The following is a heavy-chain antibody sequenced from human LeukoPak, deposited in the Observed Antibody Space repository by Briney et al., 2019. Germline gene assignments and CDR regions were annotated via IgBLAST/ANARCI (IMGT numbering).Heavy chain of an antibody. D-gene: IGHD5-12*01. J-gene: IGHJ4*02. CDR2: ISGSGGST. CDR1: GFTFSSYA. Sequence: GGSLRLSCAASGFTFSSYAMSWVRQAPGKGLEWVSAISGSGGSTYYADSVKGRFTIPRDNSKNTLYLQMNSLRAGDTAVYYCAKVGGHDTSDYWGQGTLVTVSS. V-gene: IGHV3-23*01. CDR3: AKVGGHDTSDY.